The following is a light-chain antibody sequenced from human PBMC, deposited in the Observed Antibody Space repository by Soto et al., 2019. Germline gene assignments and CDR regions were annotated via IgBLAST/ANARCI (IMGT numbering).Light chain of an antibody. CDR1: QSVSSS. J-gene: IGKJ1*01. CDR3: QQYNNWPWT. V-gene: IGKV3-15*01. Sequence: EIMMTQVTATLCLSPGERDTLSCRASQSVSSSLAWYQQKPGQAPRLLIYGASTRATGIPARFSGSGSGTEFTLTISSLQSEDFAVYYCQQYNNWPWTFGQGTKVDI. CDR2: GAS.